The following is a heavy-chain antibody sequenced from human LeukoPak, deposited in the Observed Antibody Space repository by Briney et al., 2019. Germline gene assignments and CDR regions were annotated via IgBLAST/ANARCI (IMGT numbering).Heavy chain of an antibody. CDR2: NDTGDSKT. Sequence: GEPMNSSGKSAVYIITNWWSGGLREIPGKVQWWSGINDTGDSKTRYGPSLQGQVTISDDKSISSVYLQWSSLKDSDTAMYYCARHCSSTSCHDPQAFDIWGQGPMVTVSS. D-gene: IGHD2-2*01. V-gene: IGHV5-51*01. J-gene: IGHJ3*02. CDR1: VYIITNWW. CDR3: ARHCSSTSCHDPQAFDI.